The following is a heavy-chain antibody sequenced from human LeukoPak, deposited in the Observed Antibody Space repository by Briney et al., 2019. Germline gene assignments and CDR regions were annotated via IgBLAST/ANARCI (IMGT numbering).Heavy chain of an antibody. D-gene: IGHD4-23*01. V-gene: IGHV3-53*04. CDR1: GFTVSTNC. J-gene: IGHJ3*02. CDR3: AKVTWVTQGFDI. CDR2: IYSGGTT. Sequence: GGSLRLSCAASGFTVSTNCMTWVRQAPGKGLEWVSTIYSGGTTYYADSVMGRFTISRHNSRNTLYLQMNSLRAEDTAVYYCAKVTWVTQGFDIWGQGTMVTVSS.